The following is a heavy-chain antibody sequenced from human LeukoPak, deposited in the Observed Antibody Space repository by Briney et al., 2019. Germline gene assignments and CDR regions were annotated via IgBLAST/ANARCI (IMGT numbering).Heavy chain of an antibody. J-gene: IGHJ4*02. CDR3: ARGFEVSDY. D-gene: IGHD3-22*01. CDR2: MNPNSGNT. CDR1: GGTFSSYA. V-gene: IGHV1-8*02. Sequence: ASVKVSCKASGGTFSSYAINWVRQATGQGLEWMGWMNPNSGNTGYAQKFQGRVTMTRNTSISTAYMELSSLRSEDTAVYYCARGFEVSDYWGQGTLVTVSS.